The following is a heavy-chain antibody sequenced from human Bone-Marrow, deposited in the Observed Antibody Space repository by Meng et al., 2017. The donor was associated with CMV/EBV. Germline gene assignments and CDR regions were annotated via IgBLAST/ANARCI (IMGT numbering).Heavy chain of an antibody. CDR2: IIPIFGTA. Sequence: SSVKVSCKASGGTFSSYAISWLRPAPGQGREWMGGIIPIFGTANYAQKFQGRVTITTDESTSTAYMELSSLRSEDTAVYYCARGPSGNWNPYFDDWGQGTLVTVSS. V-gene: IGHV1-69*05. J-gene: IGHJ4*02. D-gene: IGHD1-1*01. CDR1: GGTFSSYA. CDR3: ARGPSGNWNPYFDD.